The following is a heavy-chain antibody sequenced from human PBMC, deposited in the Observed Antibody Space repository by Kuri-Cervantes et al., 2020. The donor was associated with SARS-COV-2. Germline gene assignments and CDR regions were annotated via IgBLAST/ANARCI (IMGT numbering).Heavy chain of an antibody. CDR2: IYTSGNT. V-gene: IGHV4-4*07. Sequence: ESLKISCPVSGGSISRYYWSWIRQAAGEGLEWIGRIYTSGNTNYNPSLKSRITMSVDTSKNQFSLKLNSVTAADTAVYYCAREVDYYSSGGYMDVWGKGTTVTVSS. D-gene: IGHD5/OR15-5a*01. CDR3: AREVDYYSSGGYMDV. CDR1: GGSISRYY. J-gene: IGHJ6*03.